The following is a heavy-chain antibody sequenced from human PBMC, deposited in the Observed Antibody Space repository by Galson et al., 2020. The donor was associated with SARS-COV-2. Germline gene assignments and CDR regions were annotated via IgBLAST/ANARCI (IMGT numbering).Heavy chain of an antibody. CDR2: IYHGGNS. V-gene: IGHV4-4*02. Sequence: ASETLSLTCAVSGASISSNNWWTWVRQPPGKGLEWIGEIYHGGNSNYNPSLKSRVTISVDKSTNHFSLRLSSVTAADTAVYYCARVFWPVPTPGTYGALDYWGRGTLVTGSS. J-gene: IGHJ4*02. CDR3: ARVFWPVPTPGTYGALDY. D-gene: IGHD2-8*01. CDR1: GASISSNNW.